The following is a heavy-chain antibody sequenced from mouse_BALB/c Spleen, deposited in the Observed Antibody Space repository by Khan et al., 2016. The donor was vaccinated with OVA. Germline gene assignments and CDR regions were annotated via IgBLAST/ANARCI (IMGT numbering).Heavy chain of an antibody. Sequence: EVELVESGGGLVQPGGSRKLSCAASGFTFSTFGMHWVRQAPEKGLEWVAYISYGSATIYYADTVKGRFTISRDNSKNTLFLQMTSLRSEDTAMYYCTRSMITTWYLDVWGAVTTVTVSS. V-gene: IGHV5-17*02. CDR1: GFTFSTFG. CDR3: TRSMITTWYLDV. J-gene: IGHJ1*01. D-gene: IGHD2-4*01. CDR2: ISYGSATI.